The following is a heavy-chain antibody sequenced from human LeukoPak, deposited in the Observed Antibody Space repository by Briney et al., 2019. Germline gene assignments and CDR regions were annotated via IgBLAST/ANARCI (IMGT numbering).Heavy chain of an antibody. Sequence: GGSLRLSCAASGFTFSSYAMSWVRQAPGKGLEWVSAISGNGGSTYYADSVKGRFTISRDNSKNTLYLQMNSLRAEDTAVYYCAKDPEDLLLWFGELLYPITLDYWGQGTLVTVSS. J-gene: IGHJ4*02. V-gene: IGHV3-23*01. D-gene: IGHD3-10*01. CDR2: ISGNGGST. CDR3: AKDPEDLLLWFGELLYPITLDY. CDR1: GFTFSSYA.